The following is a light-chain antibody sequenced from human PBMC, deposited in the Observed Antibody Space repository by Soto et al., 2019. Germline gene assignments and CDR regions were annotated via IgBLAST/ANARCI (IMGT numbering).Light chain of an antibody. CDR1: QSISSN. Sequence: DIHMTQSPSSVSASVGDRVTITCRASQSISSNLNWYQQKPGKAPKLLIYAASSLQSGVPSRFSGGGSGRCLTLTTSSLQPEDFATYSCPQSYSTQLTLGGGTKVDIK. V-gene: IGKV1-39*01. J-gene: IGKJ4*01. CDR2: AAS. CDR3: PQSYSTQLT.